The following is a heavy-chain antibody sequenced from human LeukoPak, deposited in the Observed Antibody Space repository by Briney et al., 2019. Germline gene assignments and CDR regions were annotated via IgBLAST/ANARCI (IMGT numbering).Heavy chain of an antibody. V-gene: IGHV3-9*01. Sequence: GGSLRLSCAASGFTFDDYAMHWVRQAPGKGLEWVSGISWNSGSIGYADPVKGRFTISRDNAKNSLYLQMNSLRAEDTALYYCAKDRYYLRLNDAFDIWGQGTMVTVSS. D-gene: IGHD2/OR15-2a*01. J-gene: IGHJ3*02. CDR3: AKDRYYLRLNDAFDI. CDR2: ISWNSGSI. CDR1: GFTFDDYA.